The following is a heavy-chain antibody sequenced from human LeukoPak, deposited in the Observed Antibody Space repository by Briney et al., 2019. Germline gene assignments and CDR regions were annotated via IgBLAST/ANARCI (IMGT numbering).Heavy chain of an antibody. Sequence: PGGSLRLSCAASGFTFRSYEMNWVRQAPGKGLEWVSYISSSSSTIYYADSVKGRFTISRDNAKNSLYLQMNSLRAEDTAVYYCARSLPNYYDSSGSHAFDIWGQGTMVTVSS. CDR2: ISSSSSTI. V-gene: IGHV3-48*01. CDR1: GFTFRSYE. CDR3: ARSLPNYYDSSGSHAFDI. D-gene: IGHD3-22*01. J-gene: IGHJ3*02.